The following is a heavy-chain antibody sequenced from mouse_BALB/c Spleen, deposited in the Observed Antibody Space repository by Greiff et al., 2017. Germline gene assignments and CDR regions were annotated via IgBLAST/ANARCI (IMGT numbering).Heavy chain of an antibody. D-gene: IGHD2-1*01. V-gene: IGHV5-12-2*01. CDR1: GFTFSSYT. CDR3: ARHRGNYPPFDY. Sequence: EVKLVESGGGLVQPGGSLKLSCAASGFTFSSYTMSWVRQTPEKRLEWVAYISNGGGSTYYPDTVKGRFTISRDNAKNTLYLQMSSLKSEDTAMYYCARHRGNYPPFDYWGQGTTLTVSS. CDR2: ISNGGGST. J-gene: IGHJ2*01.